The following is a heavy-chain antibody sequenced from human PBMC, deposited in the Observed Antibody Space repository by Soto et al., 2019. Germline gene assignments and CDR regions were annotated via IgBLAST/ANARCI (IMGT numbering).Heavy chain of an antibody. CDR3: VWGSRHSSGWYRSGDFDY. V-gene: IGHV1-69*02. D-gene: IGHD6-19*01. CDR2: IIPILGIA. CDR1: GGTFSSYT. Sequence: GASVKVSCKASGGTFSSYTISWVRQAPGQGFEWMGRIIPILGIANYAQKFQGRVTITADKSTSTAYMELSSLRSEDTAVYYCVWGSRHSSGWYRSGDFDYWGQGTLVTVSS. J-gene: IGHJ4*02.